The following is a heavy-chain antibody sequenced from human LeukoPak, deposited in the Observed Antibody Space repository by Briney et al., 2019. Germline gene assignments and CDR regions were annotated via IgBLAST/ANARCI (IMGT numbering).Heavy chain of an antibody. CDR2: IVFGSGNT. Sequence: GASVTVSLTSSVFTFTTSAMQWVRQPRAQRLEWIGWIVFGSGNTNYVQEFQERVTITRDMSTKTAYMELSSLRSEDTAVYYCAADNDYGDYVDAFDIWGQGTMVTVSS. CDR3: AADNDYGDYVDAFDI. V-gene: IGHV1-58*02. CDR1: VFTFTTSA. J-gene: IGHJ3*02. D-gene: IGHD4-17*01.